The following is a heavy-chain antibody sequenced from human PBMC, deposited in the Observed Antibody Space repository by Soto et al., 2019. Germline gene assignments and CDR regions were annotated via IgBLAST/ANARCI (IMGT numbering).Heavy chain of an antibody. CDR3: ARDELGVYGGGYYYYYYMDV. D-gene: IGHD2-8*01. J-gene: IGHJ6*03. CDR1: GFTVSSNY. Sequence: PGGSLRLSCAASGFTVSSNYMSWVRQAPGKGLEWVSVIYSGGSTYYADSVKGRFTISRDNSKNTLYLQMNSLRAEDTAVYYCARDELGVYGGGYYYYYYMDVWGKGTTVTVSS. V-gene: IGHV3-66*01. CDR2: IYSGGST.